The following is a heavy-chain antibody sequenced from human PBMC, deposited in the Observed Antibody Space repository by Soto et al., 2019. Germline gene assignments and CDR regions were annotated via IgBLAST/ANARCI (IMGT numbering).Heavy chain of an antibody. D-gene: IGHD3-3*01. V-gene: IGHV2-5*02. J-gene: IGHJ4*02. CDR1: GFSLTTSGVG. CDR3: AHRVLRTVFGLVTTTAIYFDF. CDR2: IYWDDDK. Sequence: QITLNESGPTQVKPRQTLTLTCTFSGFSLTTSGVGVGWIRQSPGKAPEWLALIYWDDDKRYSPSLKSRLTITEDTSKTQVIPKMADLDPADTVTYYCAHRVLRTVFGLVTTTAIYFDFWGQGTPVAVSS.